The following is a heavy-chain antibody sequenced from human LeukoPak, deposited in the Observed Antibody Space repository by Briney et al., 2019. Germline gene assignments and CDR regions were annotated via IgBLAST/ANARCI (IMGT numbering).Heavy chain of an antibody. CDR1: GYTFTGYY. CDR3: ARTYYYGSGGYYAAFDI. D-gene: IGHD3-10*01. Sequence: GASVKVSCKASGYTFTGYYMHWVRQAPGQGLEWMGWINPNSGGTNYAQKFQGRVTMTRDTSISTAYMELSRLRSDDTAVYYCARTYYYGSGGYYAAFDIWGQGTMVTVSS. V-gene: IGHV1-2*02. J-gene: IGHJ3*02. CDR2: INPNSGGT.